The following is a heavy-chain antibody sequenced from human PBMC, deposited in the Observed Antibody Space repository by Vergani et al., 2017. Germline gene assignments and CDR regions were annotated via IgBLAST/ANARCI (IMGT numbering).Heavy chain of an antibody. CDR3: ASGGIAAAEGPNWFDP. CDR2: IYYSGST. D-gene: IGHD6-13*01. CDR1: GGSISSYY. Sequence: QVQLQESGPGLVKPSETLSLTCTVSGGSISSYYWSWIRQPPGKGLEWIGYIYYSGSTNYNPSLKSRVTISVDTSKNQFSLKLSSVTAADTAVYYCASGGIAAAEGPNWFDPWGQGTLVTVSS. J-gene: IGHJ5*02. V-gene: IGHV4-59*01.